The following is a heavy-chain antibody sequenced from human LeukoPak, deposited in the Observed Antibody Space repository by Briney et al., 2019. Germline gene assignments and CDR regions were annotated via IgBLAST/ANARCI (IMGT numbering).Heavy chain of an antibody. J-gene: IGHJ3*02. CDR3: AKDTASYYYDSSGASGAFDI. Sequence: PGGSLRLSCAASRFTFSSYAMTWVRQAPGKGLEWVSAISGSGGSTYYADSVKGRFTISRDNSKNTLYLQMNSLRAEDTAVYYCAKDTASYYYDSSGASGAFDIWGQGTMVTVSS. D-gene: IGHD3-22*01. V-gene: IGHV3-23*01. CDR1: RFTFSSYA. CDR2: ISGSGGST.